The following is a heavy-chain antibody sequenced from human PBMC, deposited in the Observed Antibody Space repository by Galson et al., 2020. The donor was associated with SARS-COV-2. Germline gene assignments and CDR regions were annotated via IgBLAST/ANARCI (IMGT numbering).Heavy chain of an antibody. Sequence: SETLSLTCSVSGGSISSCPYYWHWIRPHPAQGLVWIAYHYGRGSTYYNPSIKSRVTISLDTSKTHVSLRLSSVTAADTAVYYCASSPRYCSSTGCYLFDYWGHGTLVTVSS. D-gene: IGHD2-2*01. CDR1: GGSISSCPYY. CDR3: ASSPRYCSSTGCYLFDY. V-gene: IGHV4-31*03. CDR2: HYGRGST. J-gene: IGHJ4*01.